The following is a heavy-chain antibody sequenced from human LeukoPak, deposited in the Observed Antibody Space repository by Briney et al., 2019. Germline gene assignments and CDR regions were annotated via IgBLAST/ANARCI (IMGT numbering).Heavy chain of an antibody. CDR1: GGTFSSYA. V-gene: IGHV1-69*05. CDR2: IIPICGTA. D-gene: IGHD3-22*01. J-gene: IGHJ4*02. CDR3: ARDGNYVNSSGYYYFDY. Sequence: SVKVSCKASGGTFSSYAISWVRQAPGQGLDWMGGIIPICGTANYAQKFQGRVTITTDESTSTAYMELSSLRSEDTAVYYCARDGNYVNSSGYYYFDYWGQGTLVTVSS.